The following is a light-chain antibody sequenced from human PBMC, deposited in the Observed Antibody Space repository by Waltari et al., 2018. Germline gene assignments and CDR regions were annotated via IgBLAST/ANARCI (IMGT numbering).Light chain of an antibody. CDR3: QQHSDYPLT. J-gene: IGKJ4*01. Sequence: DIQMTQSPSSLSASVGDRVTITCRASQPITNNLAWFQQKPGNAPKSLIYAASNLQSGVPSRFSASGSRTVFTLTISSLQAEDSGTYYCQQHSDYPLTFGGGTKVEIK. CDR2: AAS. V-gene: IGKV1-16*01. CDR1: QPITNN.